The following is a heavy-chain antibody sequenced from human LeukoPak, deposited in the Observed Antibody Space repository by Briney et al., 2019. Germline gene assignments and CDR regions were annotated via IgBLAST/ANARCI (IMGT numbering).Heavy chain of an antibody. CDR2: IRYDGSNK. CDR1: GFTFSSYG. V-gene: IGHV3-30*02. CDR3: AREGDDSSGSLGY. Sequence: PGGSLRLSCAASGFTFSSYGMHWVRQAPGKGLEWVAFIRYDGSNKYYADSVKGRFTISRDNSKNTLYLQMNSLRAEDTAVYYCAREGDDSSGSLGYWGQGTLVTVSS. J-gene: IGHJ4*02. D-gene: IGHD3-22*01.